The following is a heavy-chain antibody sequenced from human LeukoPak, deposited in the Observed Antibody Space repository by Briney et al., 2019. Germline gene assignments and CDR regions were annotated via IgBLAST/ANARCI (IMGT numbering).Heavy chain of an antibody. CDR3: TRGFYCTYTRCSWGAWMDV. J-gene: IGHJ6*04. V-gene: IGHV3-72*01. CDR2: TRSKANSYTI. D-gene: IGHD2-2*01. Sequence: PGGSLRLSCAASGFTFSDHYMDWVRQAPGKGLEWVGRTRSKANSYTIEYAASVKGRFTISRDESKNSMYLQMNSLKTEDTAVYYCTRGFYCTYTRCSWGAWMDVWGKGTTVTVSS. CDR1: GFTFSDHY.